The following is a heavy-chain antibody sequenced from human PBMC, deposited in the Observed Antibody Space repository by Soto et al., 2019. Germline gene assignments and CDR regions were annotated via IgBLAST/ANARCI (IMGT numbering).Heavy chain of an antibody. CDR3: ARDLSWGSNWYYYMDV. J-gene: IGHJ6*03. Sequence: EVQLVESGGGFVQTGGSLRLSCATSGFILSDCAMNWVRQAPGKGLEWVSYISSSSSVIDYADSVKGRFTVSRDNARNSLYLQMNSLRAEDTAVYYCARDLSWGSNWYYYMDVWGKGTTVTVSS. CDR2: ISSSSSVI. D-gene: IGHD7-27*01. CDR1: GFILSDCA. V-gene: IGHV3-48*01.